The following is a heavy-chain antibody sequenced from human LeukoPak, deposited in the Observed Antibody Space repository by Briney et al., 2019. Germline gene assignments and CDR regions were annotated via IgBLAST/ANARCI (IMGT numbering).Heavy chain of an antibody. Sequence: GGSLRLSCAASGFTFSSYSMNWVRQAPGKGLEWVSSISSSSSYIYYADSVKGRFTISRDNAKNSLYLQMNSLRAEDTAVYYCARGVLLGPGNDYWGQGTLVTVSS. CDR2: ISSSSSYI. J-gene: IGHJ4*02. CDR1: GFTFSSYS. CDR3: ARGVLLGPGNDY. V-gene: IGHV3-21*01. D-gene: IGHD3-16*01.